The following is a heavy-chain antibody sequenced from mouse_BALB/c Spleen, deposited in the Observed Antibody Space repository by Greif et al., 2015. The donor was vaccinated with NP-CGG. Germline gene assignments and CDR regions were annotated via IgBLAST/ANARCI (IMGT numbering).Heavy chain of an antibody. Sequence: QVQLQQSGAELAKPGASVKMSCKASGYTFTSYWMHWVKQRPGQGLEWIGYINPSTGYTEYNQKFKDKATLTADKSSSTAYMQLSSLTSEDSAVYYCAITVVATFAYWGQGTLVTVSA. V-gene: IGHV1-7*01. CDR1: GYTFTSYW. D-gene: IGHD1-1*01. CDR3: AITVVATFAY. CDR2: INPSTGYT. J-gene: IGHJ3*01.